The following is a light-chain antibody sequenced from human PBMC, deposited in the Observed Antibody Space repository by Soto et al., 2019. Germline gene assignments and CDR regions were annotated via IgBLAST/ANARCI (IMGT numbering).Light chain of an antibody. CDR2: GVS. J-gene: IGKJ1*01. Sequence: VLTQSPGTLSLSPGERATLSCRPSQRVSGRDLAWYQQKPGQAARLLISGVSNRATGTADRFSGSGSGTDFTLTISSLEPEDFAVFYCHQYGISPPTFGPGTKVDIK. CDR1: QRVSGRD. V-gene: IGKV3-20*01. CDR3: HQYGISPPT.